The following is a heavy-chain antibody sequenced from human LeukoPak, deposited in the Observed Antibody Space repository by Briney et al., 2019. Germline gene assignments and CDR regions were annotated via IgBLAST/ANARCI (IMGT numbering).Heavy chain of an antibody. V-gene: IGHV3-9*03. CDR2: ISWNSGSI. J-gene: IGHJ5*02. CDR3: AKGTLAAVAYNWFDP. Sequence: GGSLRLSCAAPGFTFDDYAMHWVRQAPGKGLEWVSGISWNSGSIGYADSVKGRFTISRDNAKNSLYLQMNSLRAEDMALYYCAKGTLAAVAYNWFDPWGQGTLVTVSS. CDR1: GFTFDDYA. D-gene: IGHD6-13*01.